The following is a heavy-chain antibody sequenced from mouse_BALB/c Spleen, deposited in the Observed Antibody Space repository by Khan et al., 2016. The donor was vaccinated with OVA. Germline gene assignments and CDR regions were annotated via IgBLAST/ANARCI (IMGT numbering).Heavy chain of an antibody. CDR1: GFTFSNYG. D-gene: IGHD4-1*01. CDR3: GKYWAIDY. J-gene: IGHJ4*01. Sequence: EVELVESGGGLVQPGGSRKLSCAASGFTFSNYGLAWVRQAPGKGPEWVAFISSLAYSTYYADTVTGRFTISRDNAKNTLYLQMSSLSSEDTAMYYCGKYWAIDYWGQGTSVTVSS. CDR2: ISSLAYST. V-gene: IGHV5-15*02.